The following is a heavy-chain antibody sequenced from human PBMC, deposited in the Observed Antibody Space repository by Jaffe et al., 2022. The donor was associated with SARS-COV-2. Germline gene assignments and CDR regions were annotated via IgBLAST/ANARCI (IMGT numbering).Heavy chain of an antibody. CDR3: ARITLEVGGGDWFDP. J-gene: IGHJ5*02. D-gene: IGHD1-26*01. CDR1: GVSITDYY. V-gene: IGHV4-59*01. CDR2: IYYSGSI. Sequence: QVRLQESGPGLVKPSETLSLTCSVSGVSITDYYWSWIRQFPGKGLEWIGYIYYSGSISYNPSLRSRVTMSVDTSKSQFSLNLTSVTPADTAVYYCARITLEVGGGDWFDPWGQGTLVTVSS.